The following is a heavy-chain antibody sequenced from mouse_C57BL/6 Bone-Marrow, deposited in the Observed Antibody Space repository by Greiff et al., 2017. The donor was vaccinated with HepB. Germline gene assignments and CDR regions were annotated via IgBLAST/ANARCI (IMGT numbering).Heavy chain of an antibody. D-gene: IGHD1-1*01. V-gene: IGHV1-15*01. J-gene: IGHJ1*03. CDR2: IDPETGGT. Sequence: VQLQQSGAELVRPGASVTLSCKASGYTFTDYEMHWVKQTPVHGLEWIGAIDPETGGTAYNQKFKGKAILTADKSSSTAYMELRSLTSEDSAVYYCTRGVYYYGSSWYFDVWGTGTTVTVSS. CDR1: GYTFTDYE. CDR3: TRGVYYYGSSWYFDV.